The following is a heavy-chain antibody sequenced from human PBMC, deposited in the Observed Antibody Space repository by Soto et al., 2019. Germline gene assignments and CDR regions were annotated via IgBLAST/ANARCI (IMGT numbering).Heavy chain of an antibody. V-gene: IGHV4-31*03. CDR2: FYYSGTT. D-gene: IGHD6-19*01. CDR3: ARLGSSRWAEGIET. Sequence: QVQLQEAGPGLVKPSETLSLTCNVSGGSISSGGSYWSWIRQHPEKGLEWIGHFYYSGTTFYNPSLKSRATISLGTSRAQLSLRLTSVTAADTAIYYCARLGSSRWAEGIETWGQGTQVTVSS. CDR1: GGSISSGGSY. J-gene: IGHJ5*02.